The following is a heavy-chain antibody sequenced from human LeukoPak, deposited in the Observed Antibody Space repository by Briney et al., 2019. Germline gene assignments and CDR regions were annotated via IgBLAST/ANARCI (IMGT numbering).Heavy chain of an antibody. CDR1: GFTVSSNY. CDR3: ARVGPMGYSSSWYP. CDR2: IYSGGST. V-gene: IGHV3-53*01. J-gene: IGHJ5*02. Sequence: HPGGSLRLSCAASGFTVSSNYMSWVRQAPGKGLEWVSVIYSGGSTYYADSVKGRFTISRDNSKNTLYLQMNSLRAEDTAVYYCARVGPMGYSSSWYPWGQGTLVTVSS. D-gene: IGHD6-13*01.